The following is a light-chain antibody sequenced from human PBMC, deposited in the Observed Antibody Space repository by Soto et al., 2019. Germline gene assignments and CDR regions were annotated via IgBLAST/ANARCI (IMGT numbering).Light chain of an antibody. CDR1: QSLLHRNGYNY. CDR3: QQYNSYSR. J-gene: IGKJ1*01. V-gene: IGKV1-5*01. CDR2: DAS. Sequence: TQSPLSLPVTPGEPASITCRSSQSLLHRNGYNYLAWYQQKPGKAPKLLIYDASSLESGVPSRFSGSGSGTEFTLTISSLQPDDFATYYCQQYNSYSRFGQGTKVDIK.